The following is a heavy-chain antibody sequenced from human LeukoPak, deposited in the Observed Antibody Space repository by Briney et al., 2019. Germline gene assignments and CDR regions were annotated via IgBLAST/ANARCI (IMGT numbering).Heavy chain of an antibody. CDR3: AKGGGGRLIYYYYMDV. Sequence: GGSLRLSCAASGFTFSSYAMHWVRQAPGKGLEWVAVISYDGSNKYYADSVEGRFTISRDNSKNTLYLQMNSLRAEDMALYYCAKGGGGRLIYYYYMDVWGKGTTVTVSS. V-gene: IGHV3-30*04. CDR2: ISYDGSNK. D-gene: IGHD3-16*01. J-gene: IGHJ6*03. CDR1: GFTFSSYA.